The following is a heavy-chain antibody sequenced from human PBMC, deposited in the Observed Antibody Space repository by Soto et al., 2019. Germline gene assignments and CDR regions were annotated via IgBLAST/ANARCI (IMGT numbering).Heavy chain of an antibody. V-gene: IGHV4-38-2*01. CDR3: ARVSPPGWEWRFFDL. J-gene: IGHJ2*01. CDR1: GYSITSNYY. Sequence: SETLSLTCAVSGYSITSNYYWGWIRQSPGRGLEFIGTIHHSGSTYYNPSLKSRVTISLETSKSQFSLKLSSVTAADTALYFCARVSPPGWEWRFFDLWGRGTLVTVSS. CDR2: IHHSGST. D-gene: IGHD1-26*01.